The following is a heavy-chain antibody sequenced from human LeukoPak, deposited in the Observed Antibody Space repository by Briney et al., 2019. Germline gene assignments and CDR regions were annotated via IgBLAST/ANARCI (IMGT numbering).Heavy chain of an antibody. CDR3: ARFGLRLAGMDV. J-gene: IGHJ6*02. CDR2: ISSSSSYI. D-gene: IGHD3-3*01. V-gene: IGHV3-21*01. CDR1: GFTFSNYG. Sequence: GGSLRLSCAASGFTFSNYGMHWVRQAPGKGLEWVSSISSSSSYIYYADSVKGRFTISRDNAKNSLYLQMNSLRAEDTAVYYCARFGLRLAGMDVWGQGTTVTVSS.